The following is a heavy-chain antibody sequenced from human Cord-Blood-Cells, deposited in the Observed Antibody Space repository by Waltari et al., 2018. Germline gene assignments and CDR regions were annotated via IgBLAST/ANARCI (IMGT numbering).Heavy chain of an antibody. J-gene: IGHJ4*02. CDR2: MNPNIGNT. CDR3: ARLSAGTSFDY. V-gene: IGHV1-8*03. D-gene: IGHD6-19*01. Sequence: QVQLVQSGAAVKQPGASVKVYCKASGYTFTSYANNGVRQATGQGLEWMGWMNPNIGNTGYAQKFQGRVTITRNTSISTAYMELSSLRSEDTAVYYCARLSAGTSFDYWGQGTLVTVSS. CDR1: GYTFTSYA.